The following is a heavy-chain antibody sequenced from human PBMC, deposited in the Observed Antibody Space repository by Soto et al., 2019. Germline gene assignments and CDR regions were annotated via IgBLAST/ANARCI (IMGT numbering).Heavy chain of an antibody. Sequence: TVKVSCKASGGTFSSYAISWVRQAPGQGLEWMGGIIPIFGTANYAQKFQGRVTITADESTSTAYMELSSLRSEDTAVYYCARVIGVVEMATLGGWFDPWGQGTLVTVSS. CDR2: IIPIFGTA. CDR3: ARVIGVVEMATLGGWFDP. J-gene: IGHJ5*02. V-gene: IGHV1-69*13. CDR1: GGTFSSYA. D-gene: IGHD5-12*01.